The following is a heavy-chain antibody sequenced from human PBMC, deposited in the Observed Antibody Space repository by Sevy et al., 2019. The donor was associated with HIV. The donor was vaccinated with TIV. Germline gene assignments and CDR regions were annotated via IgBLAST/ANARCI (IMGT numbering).Heavy chain of an antibody. CDR2: INHSGST. D-gene: IGHD5-18*01. CDR3: ARGAGTAMPFDS. J-gene: IGHJ4*02. Sequence: SETLSPTCAVYGGSFSGYYWSWIRQPPGKGLEWIAEINHSGSTNYNTSLESRVTISVDTSKNQFSLKLSSVTAADTAVYYCARGAGTAMPFDSWGQGTLVTVSS. CDR1: GGSFSGYY. V-gene: IGHV4-34*01.